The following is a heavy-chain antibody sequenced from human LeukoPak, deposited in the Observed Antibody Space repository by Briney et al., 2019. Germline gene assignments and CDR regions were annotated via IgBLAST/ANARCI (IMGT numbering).Heavy chain of an antibody. CDR2: IYSSGST. CDR1: GGSTSSYY. Sequence: SETLSLTCTVSGGSTSSYYWSWIRQPPGKGLEWIGYIYSSGSTNYNPSLKSRVTISVDTSKNQFSLKLNSVTAADSAVYYCARRRFSLDFWGQGTLVTVSS. J-gene: IGHJ4*02. CDR3: ARRRFSLDF. D-gene: IGHD3-3*01. V-gene: IGHV4-4*09.